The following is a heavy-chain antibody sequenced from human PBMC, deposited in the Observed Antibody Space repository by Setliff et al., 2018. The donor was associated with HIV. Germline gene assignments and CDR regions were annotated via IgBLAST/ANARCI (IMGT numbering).Heavy chain of an antibody. CDR3: ARGVHCTSTTCYPSFYFDY. Sequence: SETLSLTCAVSGYSISSGHYWGWIRQSPGKGLEWIASIHHSGNTYHNPSLKSRVTMSVDTSKSQVSLKLTSVTAEDTAVFYCARGVHCTSTTCYPSFYFDYWGQGIMVTVSS. CDR2: IHHSGNT. D-gene: IGHD2-2*01. CDR1: GYSISSGHY. J-gene: IGHJ4*02. V-gene: IGHV4-38-2*01.